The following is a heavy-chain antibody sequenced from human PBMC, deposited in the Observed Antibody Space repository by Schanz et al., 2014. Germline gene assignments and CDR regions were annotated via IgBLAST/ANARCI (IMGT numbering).Heavy chain of an antibody. CDR2: IWSDGTNE. J-gene: IGHJ6*03. V-gene: IGHV3-33*08. CDR1: GFTFSSNS. CDR3: AKGPYYYYYMDD. Sequence: VELAESGGGLVQPGGSLRLSCAASGFTFSSNSMNWVRQAPGKGLEWVAVIWSDGTNEYYADSVKGRFTISGDSSKYTVYRQMNNLRADDTAVYYCAKGPYYYYYMDDWGNGTTVTVSS.